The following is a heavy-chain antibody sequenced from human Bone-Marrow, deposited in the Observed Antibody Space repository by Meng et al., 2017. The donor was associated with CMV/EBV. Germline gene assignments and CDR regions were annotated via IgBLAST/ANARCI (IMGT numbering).Heavy chain of an antibody. J-gene: IGHJ6*02. CDR1: GFTFSSYW. CDR2: IKQDGSEK. CDR3: ARDLSYYDFWSGYYTPHYYYYGMAV. D-gene: IGHD3-3*01. V-gene: IGHV3-7*01. Sequence: GGSLRLSCAASGFTFSSYWMSWVRQAPGKGLEWVANIKQDGSEKYYVDSVKGRFTISRDNAKNSLYLQMNSLRAEDTAVYYCARDLSYYDFWSGYYTPHYYYYGMAVWGQGNTVHVAS.